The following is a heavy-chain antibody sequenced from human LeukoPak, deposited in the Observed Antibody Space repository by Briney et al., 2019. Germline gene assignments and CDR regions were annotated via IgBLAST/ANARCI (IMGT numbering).Heavy chain of an antibody. V-gene: IGHV3-7*01. CDR1: GFTFSNYW. Sequence: GGSLRLSCAASGFTFSNYWMGWVRQAPGKGLEWVANIKRDGSEKYYVDSVKGRFTISRDNAKNSLCLQMSSLRAEDTAVYYCARASNYAWDYWGQGTLVTVSS. J-gene: IGHJ4*02. CDR3: ARASNYAWDY. D-gene: IGHD2-2*01. CDR2: IKRDGSEK.